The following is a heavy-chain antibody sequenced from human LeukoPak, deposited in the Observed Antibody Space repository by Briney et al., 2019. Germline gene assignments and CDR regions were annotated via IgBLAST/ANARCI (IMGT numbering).Heavy chain of an antibody. D-gene: IGHD3-3*01. CDR1: GGSFSGYY. CDR3: ARGRKYYDFWSGYLDY. V-gene: IGHV4-34*01. Sequence: PSETLSLTCAVYGGSFSGYYCSWIRQPPGKGLEWIGEINHSGSTNYNPSLKSRVTISVDTSKNQFSLKLSSVTAADTAVYYCARGRKYYDFWSGYLDYWGQGTLVTVSS. J-gene: IGHJ4*02. CDR2: INHSGST.